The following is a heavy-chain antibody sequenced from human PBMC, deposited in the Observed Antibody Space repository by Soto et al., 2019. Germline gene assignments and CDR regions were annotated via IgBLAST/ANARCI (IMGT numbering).Heavy chain of an antibody. CDR1: GGSISSYY. Sequence: PSETLSLTCTVSGGSISSYYWSWIRQPPGKGLEWIGYIYYSGSTNYNPSLKSRVTISVDTSKNQFSLKLSSVTAADTAVYYCARKWELLDDAFDIWGQGTMVT. D-gene: IGHD1-26*01. CDR3: ARKWELLDDAFDI. J-gene: IGHJ3*02. CDR2: IYYSGST. V-gene: IGHV4-59*01.